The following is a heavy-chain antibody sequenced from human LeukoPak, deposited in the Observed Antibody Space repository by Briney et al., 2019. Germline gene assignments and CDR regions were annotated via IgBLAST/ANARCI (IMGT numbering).Heavy chain of an antibody. V-gene: IGHV3-30*02. CDR2: IRYDGSNK. CDR1: GFTFSSYG. D-gene: IGHD6-13*01. J-gene: IGHJ4*02. Sequence: PGGSLRLSCAASGFTFSSYGMHWVRQAPGKGLEWVASIRYDGSNKYYADSVKGRFTISRDNSKNTVLLQMNSLRTEDTAVYYCARDKSGDTIAAADTYFDYWGQGTLATVSS. CDR3: ARDKSGDTIAAADTYFDY.